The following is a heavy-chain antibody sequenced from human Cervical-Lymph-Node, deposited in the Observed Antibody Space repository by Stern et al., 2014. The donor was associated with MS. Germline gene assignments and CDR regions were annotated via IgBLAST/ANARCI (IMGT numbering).Heavy chain of an antibody. CDR2: FIPFVGTS. Sequence: QVQLVQSGAEVKKPGSSVKVSCKASGGISWVRQAPGQGLEWMGGFIPFVGTSNYAQKFQGRVTIPADTATNTAYLELNSLRVDDTAVYYCARGGGDNWFDPWGQGTLVTVSS. D-gene: IGHD3-16*01. J-gene: IGHJ5*02. CDR3: ARGGGDNWFDP. CDR1: GG. V-gene: IGHV1-69*06.